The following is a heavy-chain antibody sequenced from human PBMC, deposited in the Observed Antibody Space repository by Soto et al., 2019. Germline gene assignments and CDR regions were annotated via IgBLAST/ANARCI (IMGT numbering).Heavy chain of an antibody. CDR3: ASYYVFGYYYYGMDV. CDR1: GGTFSSYT. J-gene: IGHJ6*02. V-gene: IGHV1-69*02. CDR2: IIPILGIA. Sequence: QVQLVQSGAEVKKPGSSVKVSCKASGGTFSSYTISWVRQAPGQGLEWMGRIIPILGIAKYAQKFQGRVTITADKSTSKAYMELSSLRSEDTAVYYCASYYVFGYYYYGMDVWGQGTTVTVSS. D-gene: IGHD3-10*02.